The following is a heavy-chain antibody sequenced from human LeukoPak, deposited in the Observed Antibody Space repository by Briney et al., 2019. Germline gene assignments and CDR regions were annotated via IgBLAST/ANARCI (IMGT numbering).Heavy chain of an antibody. Sequence: RGSLRLSCAASGFTVSSNYMSWVRQAPGKGLERVSVIYSGGSTYYADSVKGRFTISRDNSKNTLYLQMNSLRAEDTAVYYCARALMVRGVIITYEDYYYYMDVWGKGTTVTVSS. CDR2: IYSGGST. J-gene: IGHJ6*03. D-gene: IGHD3-10*01. V-gene: IGHV3-66*02. CDR1: GFTVSSNY. CDR3: ARALMVRGVIITYEDYYYYMDV.